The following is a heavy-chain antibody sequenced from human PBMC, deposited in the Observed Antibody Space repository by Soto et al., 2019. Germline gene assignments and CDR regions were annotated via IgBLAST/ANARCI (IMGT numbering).Heavy chain of an antibody. CDR1: GGSISSGDYY. D-gene: IGHD3-10*01. CDR3: ASRKSSPYFDY. V-gene: IGHV4-30-4*01. CDR2: IYYSGST. Sequence: TLSLTCTVSGGSISSGDYYWSWIRQPPGKGLEWIGNIYYSGSTYYNPSLKSRVTISIDTSKNQFSLKLSSVTAADTAVYYCASRKSSPYFDYWGQGTLVTVSS. J-gene: IGHJ4*02.